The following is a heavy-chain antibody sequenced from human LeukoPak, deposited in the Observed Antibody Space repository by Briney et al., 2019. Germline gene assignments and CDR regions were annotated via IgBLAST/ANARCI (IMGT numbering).Heavy chain of an antibody. D-gene: IGHD2-15*01. Sequence: ASVKVSRKTSGYTFTNYYIHWVRQAPGQGLEWMGYIIPDSGGASYEQRFQGRVTMTRDKSISTVYMELSSLRSDDTAMYYCSTEDKYCSGANCGKYWGQGTLVTVSS. CDR2: IIPDSGGA. CDR3: STEDKYCSGANCGKY. CDR1: GYTFTNYY. J-gene: IGHJ4*02. V-gene: IGHV1-2*02.